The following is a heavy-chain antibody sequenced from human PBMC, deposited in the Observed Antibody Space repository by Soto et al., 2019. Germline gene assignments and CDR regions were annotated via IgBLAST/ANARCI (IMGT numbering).Heavy chain of an antibody. CDR3: AKKVNSGPGSQYFDY. V-gene: IGHV3-23*01. D-gene: IGHD3-10*01. CDR2: FRTSGDGGTT. CDR1: GFTFSSYS. Sequence: EVQLLESGGGLVQPGGSLRLSCAASGFTFSSYSMSWVRQAPGKGLEWVSGFRTSGDGGTTYYADSVKCRFTISSDNSKNMLFLQMNSLRAEDTAIYYCAKKVNSGPGSQYFDYWGQGTLVTVSS. J-gene: IGHJ4*02.